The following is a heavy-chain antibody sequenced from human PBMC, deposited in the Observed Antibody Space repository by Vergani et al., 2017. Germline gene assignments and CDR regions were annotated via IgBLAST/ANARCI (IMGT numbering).Heavy chain of an antibody. CDR2: NYYSGST. CDR3: AIHLVWFGDKSLDAFDI. Sequence: QVQLQESGPGLVKPSETLSLTCPVSGGPISSYYWSWIRQPTGTGLEWIGYNYYSGSTNYNPSLKSQVTISVDTSKNQFSLKLTSVTAADTAVYYCAIHLVWFGDKSLDAFDIWGQGTMVTVSS. D-gene: IGHD3-10*01. CDR1: GGPISSYY. J-gene: IGHJ3*02. V-gene: IGHV4-59*08.